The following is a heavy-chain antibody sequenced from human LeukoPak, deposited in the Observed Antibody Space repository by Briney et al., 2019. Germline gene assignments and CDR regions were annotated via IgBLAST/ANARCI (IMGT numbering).Heavy chain of an antibody. CDR1: GLTFSNYG. CDR2: IWYDGSNK. J-gene: IGHJ6*02. V-gene: IGHV3-33*01. D-gene: IGHD1-26*01. CDR3: ARVVEPTADYYYYGMDV. Sequence: GGSLRLSCAASGLTFSNYGMHWVRQAPGKGLEGVAVIWYDGSNKYYVDSVKGRFTISRDNSKNTLYLQMNSLRAEDTAVYYCARVVEPTADYYYYGMDVWGQGTTVTVSS.